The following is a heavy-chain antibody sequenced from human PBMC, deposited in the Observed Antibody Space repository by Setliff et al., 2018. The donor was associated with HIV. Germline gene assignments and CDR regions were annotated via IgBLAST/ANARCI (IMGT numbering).Heavy chain of an antibody. CDR1: GYTFTSYG. CDR2: ISAYNGNT. Sequence: ASVKVSCKASGYTFTSYGISWVRQAPGQGLEWMGWISAYNGNTKYAQKFQGRVTMTTDTATSTAYMEVRSLRSDDTAVYYCARTDYGGNSGGNYFDYWGQGSLVTVSS. D-gene: IGHD4-17*01. CDR3: ARTDYGGNSGGNYFDY. V-gene: IGHV1-18*01. J-gene: IGHJ4*02.